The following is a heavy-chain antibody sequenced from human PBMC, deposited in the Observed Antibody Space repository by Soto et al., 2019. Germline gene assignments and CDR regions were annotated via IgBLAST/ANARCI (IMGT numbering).Heavy chain of an antibody. Sequence: PGGSLRLSCAASGFTFSNAWMSWVRQAPGKGLEWVGRIKSKTDGGTTDYAAPVKGRFTISRDDSKNTLYLQMNSLKTEDTAVYYCTTDLTMIVQCFDYWGQGTRVTVSS. D-gene: IGHD3-22*01. V-gene: IGHV3-15*01. CDR3: TTDLTMIVQCFDY. CDR1: GFTFSNAW. CDR2: IKSKTDGGTT. J-gene: IGHJ4*02.